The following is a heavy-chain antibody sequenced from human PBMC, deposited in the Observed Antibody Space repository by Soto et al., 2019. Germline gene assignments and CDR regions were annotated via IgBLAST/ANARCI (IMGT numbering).Heavy chain of an antibody. V-gene: IGHV3-7*01. CDR2: INQDGSEK. J-gene: IGHJ4*02. D-gene: IGHD2-15*01. CDR3: ASVYCSGGSCYYFDY. Sequence: VQLVESGGGLVQPGGSLRLSCAASGFTFSSYWMSWVRQAPGKGLEWVANINQDGSEKYYVDSVKGRFTISRDNTKNSLYLQMNSLRAEDTAVYYCASVYCSGGSCYYFDYWGQGTLVTVSS. CDR1: GFTFSSYW.